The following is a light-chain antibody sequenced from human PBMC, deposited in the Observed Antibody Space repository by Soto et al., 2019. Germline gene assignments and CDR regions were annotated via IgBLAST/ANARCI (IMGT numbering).Light chain of an antibody. V-gene: IGLV3-21*02. CDR3: QVWDSGSDHVV. CDR1: NIGIKT. CDR2: DDS. J-gene: IGLJ2*01. Sequence: SYELTQPPLVSVAPGQTARITCGGNNIGIKTVHWYHQKPGQAPVLVVYDDSDRPSGIPERFSGSNSGNTATLTISRVEAGDEADYYCQVWDSGSDHVVFGGGTKVTVL.